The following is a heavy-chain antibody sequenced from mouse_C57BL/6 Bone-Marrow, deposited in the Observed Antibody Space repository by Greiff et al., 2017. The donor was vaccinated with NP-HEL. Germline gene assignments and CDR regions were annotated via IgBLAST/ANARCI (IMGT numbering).Heavy chain of an antibody. Sequence: EVHLVESEGGLVQPGSSMKLSCTASGFTFSDYYMAWVRQVPEKGLEWVANINYDGSSTYYLDSLKSRFIISRDNAKNILYLQMSSLKSEDTATYYCARGMGSYGSYYFDYWGQGTTLTVSS. CDR2: INYDGSST. V-gene: IGHV5-16*01. J-gene: IGHJ2*01. D-gene: IGHD1-1*01. CDR3: ARGMGSYGSYYFDY. CDR1: GFTFSDYY.